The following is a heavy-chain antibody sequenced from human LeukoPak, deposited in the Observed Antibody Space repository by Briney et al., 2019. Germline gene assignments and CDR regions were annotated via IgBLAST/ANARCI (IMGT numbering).Heavy chain of an antibody. CDR1: GYSISSGYF. CDR2: IYHSGST. D-gene: IGHD1-14*01. J-gene: IGHJ4*02. CDR3: ARAREPLVYTYYFDY. V-gene: IGHV4-38-2*02. Sequence: SETLSLTCSVSGYSISSGYFWGWIRQPPGKGLEWICRIYHSGSTYYDPSLKSRVTISVDTSRNQFSLKLSSVTAADTAVYYCARAREPLVYTYYFDYWGQGTLVTVSS.